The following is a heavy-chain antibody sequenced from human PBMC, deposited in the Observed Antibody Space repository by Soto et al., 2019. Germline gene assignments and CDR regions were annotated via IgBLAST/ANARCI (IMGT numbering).Heavy chain of an antibody. J-gene: IGHJ4*02. CDR1: GFSFSNYG. D-gene: IGHD1-20*01. CDR2: IWYHGNSM. V-gene: IGHV3-33*01. CDR3: ARYNTGHSDY. Sequence: QGQLVQSGGGVVQPGRSLRLSCAASGFSFSNYGMHWVRQAPGKGLEWVAVIWYHGNSMYYADSVKGRFTISRDNSKNTRYLQMNSLRAEDTAVYYCARYNTGHSDYWGQGTLVTVSS.